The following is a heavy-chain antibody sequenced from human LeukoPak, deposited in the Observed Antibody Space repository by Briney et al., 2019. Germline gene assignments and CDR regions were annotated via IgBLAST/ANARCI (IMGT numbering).Heavy chain of an antibody. V-gene: IGHV4-34*01. CDR2: INHSGST. D-gene: IGHD2-2*01. Sequence: SETLSLTCAVYGGSFSSYYWSWIRQPPGKGGEWIGEINHSGSTNYNPALKSRVTISVDTSKNQISLKLSSVTAADTAVYYCALLVPGADYWGQGTLVTVSS. J-gene: IGHJ4*02. CDR1: GGSFSSYY. CDR3: ALLVPGADY.